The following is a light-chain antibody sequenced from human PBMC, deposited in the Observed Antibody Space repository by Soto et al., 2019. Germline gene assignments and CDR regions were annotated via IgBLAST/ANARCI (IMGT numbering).Light chain of an antibody. V-gene: IGKV1-5*01. J-gene: IGKJ1*01. Sequence: DIQMTQSPSTLSASVGDRVTITCRASQSLRGWLAWYQQKPGKAPRLLIYDASSLESGVPSRFSGSGSGTELTLTISSLEPDDLGIYYCQQYESYMTFGQGTKVDIK. CDR2: DAS. CDR3: QQYESYMT. CDR1: QSLRGW.